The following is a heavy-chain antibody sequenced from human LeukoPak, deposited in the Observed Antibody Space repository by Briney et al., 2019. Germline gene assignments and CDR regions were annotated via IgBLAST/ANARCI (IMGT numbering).Heavy chain of an antibody. CDR3: ARDRAGYSSSWYSGYYYYYGMDV. CDR1: GFTFSRYA. J-gene: IGHJ6*02. CDR2: ISYDGSNK. V-gene: IGHV3-30-3*01. Sequence: GGSLRLSCAASGFTFSRYAMHWVRQAPGKGLEWVAVISYDGSNKYYADSVQGRFTISRDNSKNTLYLQMNSLRAEDTAVYYCARDRAGYSSSWYSGYYYYYGMDVWGQGTTVTVSS. D-gene: IGHD6-13*01.